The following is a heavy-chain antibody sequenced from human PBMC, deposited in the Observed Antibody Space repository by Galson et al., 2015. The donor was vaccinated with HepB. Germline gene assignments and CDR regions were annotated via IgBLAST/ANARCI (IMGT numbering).Heavy chain of an antibody. Sequence: LSLTCAVSGGSISSSNWWSWVRQPPGKGLEWIGEIYHSGSTNYNPSLKSRVTISVDKSKNQFSLKLSSVTAADTAVYYCASLTYVDPRLLRAHAFDIWGQGTMVTVSS. D-gene: IGHD3-10*02. CDR2: IYHSGST. CDR1: GGSISSSNW. CDR3: ASLTYVDPRLLRAHAFDI. J-gene: IGHJ3*02. V-gene: IGHV4-4*02.